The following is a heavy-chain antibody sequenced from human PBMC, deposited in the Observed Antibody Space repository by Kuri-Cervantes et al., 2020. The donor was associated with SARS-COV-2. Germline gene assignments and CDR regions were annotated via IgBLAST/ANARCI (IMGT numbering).Heavy chain of an antibody. CDR2: IYLNGST. V-gene: IGHV4-39*01. Sequence: GSLRLSCTVSGGSISSSSYYWGWIRQPPGKGLEWIGSIYLNGSTYYNPSLKSRVTISVDTSKNQFALKLSSVTAADTAVYYCARLEIIAVAGAIDYWGQGTLVTVSS. CDR1: GGSISSSSYY. J-gene: IGHJ4*02. CDR3: ARLEIIAVAGAIDY. D-gene: IGHD6-19*01.